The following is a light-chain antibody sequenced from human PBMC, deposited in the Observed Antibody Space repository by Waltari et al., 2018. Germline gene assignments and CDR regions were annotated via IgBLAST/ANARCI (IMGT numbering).Light chain of an antibody. V-gene: IGLV3-1*01. CDR3: QAWDSSTAV. J-gene: IGLJ2*01. CDR1: KLGDKY. CDR2: QDS. Sequence: SYELTQPPSVSVSPGQTASITCSGDKLGDKYACWYQQKPGQSPVLVIYQDSKRPSGIHDLFSCSNSGNTATLTISGTQAMDEADYYCQAWDSSTAVFGGGTKLTVL.